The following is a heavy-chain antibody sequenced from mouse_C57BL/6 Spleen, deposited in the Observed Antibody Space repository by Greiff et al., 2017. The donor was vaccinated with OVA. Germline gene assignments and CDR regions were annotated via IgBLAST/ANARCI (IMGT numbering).Heavy chain of an antibody. Sequence: EVQLVESGPGLVKPSQSLSLTCSVTGYSITSGYYWNWIRQFPGNKLEWMGYISYDGSNNYNPSLKNRISITRDTSKNQFFLKLNSVTTEDTATYYCARDLGTGRDYWGQGTTLTVSS. J-gene: IGHJ2*01. CDR2: ISYDGSN. CDR3: ARDLGTGRDY. D-gene: IGHD4-1*01. V-gene: IGHV3-6*01. CDR1: GYSITSGYY.